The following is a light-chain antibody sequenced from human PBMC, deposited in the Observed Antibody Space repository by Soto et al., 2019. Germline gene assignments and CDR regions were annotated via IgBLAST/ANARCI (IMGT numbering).Light chain of an antibody. CDR2: AAS. V-gene: IGKV1-39*01. J-gene: IGKJ1*01. CDR3: QQSYSTPPT. CDR1: QSISTC. Sequence: DIQMTQSPSSLSASVGDRVTITCRASQSISTCLNWYHQKPGMAPKLLIYAASSLQSGVPSRFSGGGSGTDFTLTISSLPPDDFETYYCQQSYSTPPTFGQGTKVEI.